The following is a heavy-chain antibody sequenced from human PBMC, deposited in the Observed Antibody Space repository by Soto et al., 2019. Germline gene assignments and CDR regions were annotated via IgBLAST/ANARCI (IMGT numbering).Heavy chain of an antibody. CDR1: GLTFSTYA. CDR2: SSGSGGSI. D-gene: IGHD1-1*01. CDR3: VNGYWKGDV. J-gene: IGHJ6*02. Sequence: EVQLLESGGGLVQPGGSLRLSCAASGLTFSTYAMNWVRQAPGNGLEWVSASSGSGGSIHYADSGKGRFTISRDKSKNPLYLQMTRLRGEDKDLYYGVNGYWKGDVWGQGTTVTVSS. V-gene: IGHV3-23*01.